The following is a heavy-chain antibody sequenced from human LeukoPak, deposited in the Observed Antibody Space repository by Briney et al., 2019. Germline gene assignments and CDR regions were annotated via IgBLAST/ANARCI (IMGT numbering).Heavy chain of an antibody. Sequence: SETPSHTCTVSGGSVSSNTYYWSWIQHPPRKGLEWIGYVYYSGSTNYNPSLKSRVTISVDTSKNQFSLKLSSVTAADAGVYYCTRGYTAMVFDYWGQGTLVTVSS. CDR3: TRGYTAMVFDY. J-gene: IGHJ4*02. CDR2: VYYSGST. D-gene: IGHD5-18*01. CDR1: GGSVSSNTYY. V-gene: IGHV4-61*01.